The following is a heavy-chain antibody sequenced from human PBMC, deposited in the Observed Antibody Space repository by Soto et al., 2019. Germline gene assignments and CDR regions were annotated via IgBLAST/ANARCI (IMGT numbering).Heavy chain of an antibody. CDR3: ARDHPIAVAELDAFDI. CDR2: ISAYNGNT. Sequence: QVPLVQSGAEVKKPGASVKVSCKASGYTFTSYGISWVRQAPGQGLEWMGWISAYNGNTNYAQKLQGRVTMTTDTSTSTAYMELRSLRSDDTAVYYCARDHPIAVAELDAFDIWGQGTMVTVSS. CDR1: GYTFTSYG. V-gene: IGHV1-18*01. D-gene: IGHD6-19*01. J-gene: IGHJ3*02.